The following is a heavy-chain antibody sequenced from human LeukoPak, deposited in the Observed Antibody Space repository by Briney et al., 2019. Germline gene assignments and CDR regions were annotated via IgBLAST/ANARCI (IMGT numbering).Heavy chain of an antibody. J-gene: IGHJ3*02. V-gene: IGHV3-23*01. CDR1: GFTFSSYA. CDR3: AKIPHAIVVASDAFDI. D-gene: IGHD3-22*01. CDR2: ISVRGGST. Sequence: GGSLRLSCAASGFTFSSYAMSWVRQAPGKGLEWVSAISVRGGSTYYADSVTGRFTIYRDNSKNTLYLKMNSLRAEDTAVYYCAKIPHAIVVASDAFDIWGQGTMVTVSS.